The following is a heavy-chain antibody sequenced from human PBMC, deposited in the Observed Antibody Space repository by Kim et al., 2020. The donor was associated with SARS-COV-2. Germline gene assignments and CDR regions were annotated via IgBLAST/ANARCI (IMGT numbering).Heavy chain of an antibody. D-gene: IGHD1-26*01. CDR2: ISGSGGST. V-gene: IGHV3-23*01. J-gene: IGHJ4*02. CDR3: AKDGPWELLVH. Sequence: GGSLRLSCAAYGFTFRNYGMNWVRQAPGKGLEWVSAISGSGGSTYYADSVKGRFTISRDNSKNTLYLQMNSLRAEDTAVYYCAKDGPWELLVHWGQGTLVTVSS. CDR1: GFTFRNYG.